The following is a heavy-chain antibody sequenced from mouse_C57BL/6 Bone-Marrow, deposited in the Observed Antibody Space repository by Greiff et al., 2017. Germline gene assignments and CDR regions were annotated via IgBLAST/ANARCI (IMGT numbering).Heavy chain of an antibody. J-gene: IGHJ2*01. V-gene: IGHV1-69*01. CDR2: IDPSDSYT. CDR3: ARDDGYDGYFDY. CDR1: GYTFTSYW. Sequence: QVQLQQPGAELVMPGASVKLSCKASGYTFTSYWMHWVKQRPGQGLEWIGEIDPSDSYTNYNQKFKGKSTLTVDKSSSTAYMQLSSLTSEDSAVYYCARDDGYDGYFDYWGQGTTLTVSS. D-gene: IGHD2-2*01.